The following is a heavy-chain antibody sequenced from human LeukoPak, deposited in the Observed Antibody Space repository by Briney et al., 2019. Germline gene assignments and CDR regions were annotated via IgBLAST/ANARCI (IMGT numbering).Heavy chain of an antibody. CDR1: GDSVSSNSAA. V-gene: IGHV6-1*01. D-gene: IGHD6-19*01. CDR2: TYYRSKWYN. Sequence: SQTLSLTCAISGDSVSSNSAAWNWIRQSPSRGLEWLGRTYYRSKWYNDYAVSVKSRITINPDTSKNQFSLQLNSVTPEDTAVYYCARDGFSVVAGTGGPPFDYWGQGTLVTVSS. J-gene: IGHJ4*02. CDR3: ARDGFSVVAGTGGPPFDY.